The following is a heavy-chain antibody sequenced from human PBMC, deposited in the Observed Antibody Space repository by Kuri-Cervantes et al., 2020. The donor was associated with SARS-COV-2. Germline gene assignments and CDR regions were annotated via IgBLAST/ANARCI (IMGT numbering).Heavy chain of an antibody. Sequence: SVKVSCKASGGTFINYAISWVRQAPGQGLEWMGGIIPIFGTANNAQTFQGRVTITADESTSTAYMELSSLRYEDRAVYYCARVGDCSSTSCRYYFDYWGQGTLVTVSS. D-gene: IGHD2-2*01. J-gene: IGHJ4*02. CDR3: ARVGDCSSTSCRYYFDY. CDR1: GGTFINYA. V-gene: IGHV1-69*13. CDR2: IIPIFGTA.